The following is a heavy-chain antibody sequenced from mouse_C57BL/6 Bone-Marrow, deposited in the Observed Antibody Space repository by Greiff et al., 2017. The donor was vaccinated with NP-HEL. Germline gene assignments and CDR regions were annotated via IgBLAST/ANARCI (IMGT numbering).Heavy chain of an antibody. Sequence: VQLQQSGAELVKPGASVKLSCTASGFNITDYYMHWVKQRTEQGLEWIGRIDPEDGDTKYAQKFQGKATITADTSSNTAYLQLSSLTSEDTAVYYCARCGLRRGYFDYWGQGTTLTVSS. J-gene: IGHJ2*01. CDR3: ARCGLRRGYFDY. D-gene: IGHD2-4*01. CDR2: IDPEDGDT. V-gene: IGHV14-2*01. CDR1: GFNITDYY.